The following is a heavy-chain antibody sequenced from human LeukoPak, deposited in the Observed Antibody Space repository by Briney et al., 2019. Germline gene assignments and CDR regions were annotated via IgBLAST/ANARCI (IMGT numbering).Heavy chain of an antibody. D-gene: IGHD2-2*01. CDR1: GFTFSSYG. CDR3: AKVRPDGISCVQN. J-gene: IGHJ4*02. CDR2: IRYDGSNK. Sequence: GGSLRLSCAASGFTFSSYGMHWVRQAPGKGLEWVAFIRYDGSNKYYADSVKGRFTISRDNSKNTLYLQMNSLRADDTAVYYCAKVRPDGISCVQNWGQGSLVTVSS. V-gene: IGHV3-30*02.